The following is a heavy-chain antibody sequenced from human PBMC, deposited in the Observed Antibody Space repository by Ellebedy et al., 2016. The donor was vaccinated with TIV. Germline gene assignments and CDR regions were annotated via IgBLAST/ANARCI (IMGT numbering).Heavy chain of an antibody. CDR3: ARDSGSGWSRKFDS. CDR2: ITSSGSYM. D-gene: IGHD6-19*01. Sequence: GESLKISCAASGFTFSGYNMNWVRQAPGKGLEWVSCITSSGSYMYYADSVKGPFTISRDNAKKSLFLQLNSLRAEDTAVYYCARDSGSGWSRKFDSWGQGSLVTVSS. J-gene: IGHJ4*02. V-gene: IGHV3-21*03. CDR1: GFTFSGYN.